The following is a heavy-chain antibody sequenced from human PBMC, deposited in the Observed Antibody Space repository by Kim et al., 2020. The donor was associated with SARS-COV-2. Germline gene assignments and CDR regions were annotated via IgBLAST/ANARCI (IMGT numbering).Heavy chain of an antibody. J-gene: IGHJ4*02. CDR2: GST. Sequence: GSTNYNPSLKSRVPRSVDTSKNQFSLKLSSVTAADTAVYYCACATEYFDYWRQGTLVTVSS. CDR3: ACATEYFDY. V-gene: IGHV4-59*01.